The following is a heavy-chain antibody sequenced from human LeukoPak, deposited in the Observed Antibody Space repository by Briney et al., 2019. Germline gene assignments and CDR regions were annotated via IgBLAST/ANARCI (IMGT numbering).Heavy chain of an antibody. CDR3: ARGYPWWLVPRRYIDY. CDR2: INLSGSA. CDR1: RGSFIGSY. D-gene: IGHD6-19*01. J-gene: IGHJ4*02. Sequence: KTSETLSLTCAVYRGSFIGSYRSWIRQRPGIGRGWSGEINLSGSANYNPSLKSRAAISVDPSKIHLSLKMSSVTAPDTAVYYCARGYPWWLVPRRYIDYWGQGTLVTVPS. V-gene: IGHV4-34*01.